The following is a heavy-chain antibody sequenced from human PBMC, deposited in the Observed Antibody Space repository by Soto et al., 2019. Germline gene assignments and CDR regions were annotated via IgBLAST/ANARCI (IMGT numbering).Heavy chain of an antibody. CDR3: AGGTDYRWVL. J-gene: IGHJ6*02. D-gene: IGHD4-4*01. Sequence: ASETLSLTCTFSGGSITSYYWSWVRQPPGKGLEWIGYVYHNGRTNYNPSLKSRVSISIDTSKSQFSLRLSSVTAADTAVYYCAGGTDYRWVLWGQGTTVTVSS. CDR2: VYHNGRT. V-gene: IGHV4-59*01. CDR1: GGSITSYY.